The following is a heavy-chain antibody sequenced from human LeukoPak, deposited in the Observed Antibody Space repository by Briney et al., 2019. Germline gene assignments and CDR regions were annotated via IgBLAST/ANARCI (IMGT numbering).Heavy chain of an antibody. CDR3: ATAPRRIAAAGNYFDY. V-gene: IGHV4-34*01. D-gene: IGHD6-13*01. CDR2: INHSGST. J-gene: IGHJ4*02. Sequence: PSETLSLTCAVYGGSFSGYYWSWIRQPPGKGLEWIGEINHSGSTNYNPSLKSRVTISVDTSKNQFSLKLSSVTAADTAVYCCATAPRRIAAAGNYFDYWGQGTLVTVSS. CDR1: GGSFSGYY.